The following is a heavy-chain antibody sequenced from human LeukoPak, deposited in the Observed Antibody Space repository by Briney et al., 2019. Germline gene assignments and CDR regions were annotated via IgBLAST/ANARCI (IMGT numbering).Heavy chain of an antibody. V-gene: IGHV6-1*01. CDR2: TYYRSKWYT. CDR1: GDSVSSNSAA. J-gene: IGHJ4*02. D-gene: IGHD2-21*01. Sequence: QTLSLTCAVSGDSVSSNSAAWNWIRQSPSRGLEWLGRTYYRSKWYTDYAVSVKSRITNNPDTSKNQFSLQLNSVTPEDTAVYYCAREMRVVIAAYYFDYWGQGTLVTVS. CDR3: AREMRVVIAAYYFDY.